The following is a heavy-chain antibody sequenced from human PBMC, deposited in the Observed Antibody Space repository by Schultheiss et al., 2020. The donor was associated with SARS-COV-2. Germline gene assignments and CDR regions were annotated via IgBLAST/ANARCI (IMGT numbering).Heavy chain of an antibody. CDR2: IIASGDIT. D-gene: IGHD2-15*01. Sequence: GGSLRLSCAASGFTFRSYAMNWVRQAPGKGLEWVSSIIASGDITYSADSVKGRFTISRDNSKNTLYLQMNSLRVEDTAVYYCARVRSGANSPFDYWGQGTLVTVSS. CDR3: ARVRSGANSPFDY. V-gene: IGHV3-23*01. CDR1: GFTFRSYA. J-gene: IGHJ4*02.